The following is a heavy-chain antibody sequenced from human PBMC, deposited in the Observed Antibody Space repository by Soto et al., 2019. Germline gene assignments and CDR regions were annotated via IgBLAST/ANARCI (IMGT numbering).Heavy chain of an antibody. V-gene: IGHV3-13*01. D-gene: IGHD3-10*01. J-gene: IGHJ5*02. CDR3: ARDRGVSGFDP. CDR2: IGTAGDT. Sequence: EVQLVESGGGLVQPGGSLRLSCAASGFTFSSYDMHWVRQATGKGLEWVSAIGTAGDTYYPGSVKGRFTISRENAKNSLDLQMNSLRAGDTAVYYCARDRGVSGFDPWGQGTLVTVSS. CDR1: GFTFSSYD.